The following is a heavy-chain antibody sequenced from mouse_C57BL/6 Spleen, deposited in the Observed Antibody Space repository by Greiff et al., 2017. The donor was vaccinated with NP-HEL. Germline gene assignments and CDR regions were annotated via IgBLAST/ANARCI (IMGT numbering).Heavy chain of an antibody. CDR3: ARRDGSSLYYFDY. D-gene: IGHD1-1*01. CDR2: INPYNGDT. Sequence: SGPELVKPGDSVKISCKASGYSFTGYFMNWVMQSHGKSLEWIGRINPYNGDTFYNQKFKGKATLTVDKSSSTAHMELRSLTSEDSAVYYCARRDGSSLYYFDYWGQGTTLTVSS. CDR1: GYSFTGYF. V-gene: IGHV1-20*01. J-gene: IGHJ2*01.